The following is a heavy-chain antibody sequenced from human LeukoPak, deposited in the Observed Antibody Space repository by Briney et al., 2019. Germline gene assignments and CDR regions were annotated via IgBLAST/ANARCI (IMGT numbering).Heavy chain of an antibody. D-gene: IGHD6-19*01. CDR1: GFTFSSYA. CDR3: ARGYSSGWLLPFDY. Sequence: PGRSLRLSCAASGFTFSSYAMHWVRQAPGKGLEWVAVISYDGGNKYYADSVKGRFTISRDNSKNTLYLQMNSLRAEDTAVYYCARGYSSGWLLPFDYWGQGTLVTVSS. J-gene: IGHJ4*02. CDR2: ISYDGGNK. V-gene: IGHV3-30*04.